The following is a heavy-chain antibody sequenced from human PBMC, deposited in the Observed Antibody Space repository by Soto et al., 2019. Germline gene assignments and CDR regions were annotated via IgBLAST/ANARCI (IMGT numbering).Heavy chain of an antibody. CDR3: ARWAPVVAATGGWFDP. CDR2: ISAYNGNT. V-gene: IGHV1-18*01. CDR1: GYTFTSYG. Sequence: GASVKVSCKASGYTFTSYGISWVRQAPGQGLEWMGWISAYNGNTNYAQKLQGRVTMTTDTSTSTAYMELRSLRSDDTAVYYCARWAPVVAATGGWFDPWGQGTLVTVSS. J-gene: IGHJ5*02. D-gene: IGHD2-15*01.